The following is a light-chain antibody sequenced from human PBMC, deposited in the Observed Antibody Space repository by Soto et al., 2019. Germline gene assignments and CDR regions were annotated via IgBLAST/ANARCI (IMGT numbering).Light chain of an antibody. Sequence: IQLTQSPSSLSASVGDTVTITCRASQAIGSYFAWYQQRPGTAPKLLIYSASTLHSGVPSRFSGSGSGTDFTLTISRLEPEDFAVYYCQQYGRSATFTFGPGTKVDIK. CDR1: QAIGSY. J-gene: IGKJ3*01. CDR2: SAS. V-gene: IGKV1-9*01. CDR3: QQYGRSATFT.